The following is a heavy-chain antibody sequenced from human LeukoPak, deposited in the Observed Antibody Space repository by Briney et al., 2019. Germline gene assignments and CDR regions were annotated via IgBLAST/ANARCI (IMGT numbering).Heavy chain of an antibody. CDR1: GGSISSYY. J-gene: IGHJ6*03. D-gene: IGHD2-15*01. V-gene: IGHV4-59*01. CDR3: ARAEGYCSGGSCYYYMDV. Sequence: SETLSLTCTVSGGSISSYYWSWIRQPPGKGLEWIGYIYYSGSTNYNPSLKSRVTISVDTSKNQFSLKLSSVTAADTAVYYCARAEGYCSGGSCYYYMDVWGNGTTVTISS. CDR2: IYYSGST.